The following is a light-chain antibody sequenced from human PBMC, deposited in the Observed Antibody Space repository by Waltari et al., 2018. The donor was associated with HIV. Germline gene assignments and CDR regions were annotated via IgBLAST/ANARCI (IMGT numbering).Light chain of an antibody. CDR2: DVT. J-gene: IGLJ2*01. V-gene: IGLV2-14*03. CDR1: SSDVGAYDY. CDR3: GSYTTTSTLGV. Sequence: QSALTQPASVSGSPGQSITISCIGPSSDVGAYDYVSWYQHHPGKAPKLLIYDVTHRPSGISARFSGSKSGNTASLTISGLQADDEADYYCGSYTTTSTLGVFGGGTKLTVL.